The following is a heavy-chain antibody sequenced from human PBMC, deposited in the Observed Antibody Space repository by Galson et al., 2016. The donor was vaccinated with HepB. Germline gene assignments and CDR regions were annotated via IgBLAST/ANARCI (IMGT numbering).Heavy chain of an antibody. CDR2: ISGTTTDI. Sequence: SLRLSCAASGFTFSTYSMDWVRQAPGKGLEWVSSISGTTTDIFYADSVKGRFTISRDNSKNTLYLQMNSLRAEDTAVYYCAVNLFDSWGQGTLVTVSS. CDR1: GFTFSTYS. D-gene: IGHD1-14*01. J-gene: IGHJ4*02. V-gene: IGHV3-21*01. CDR3: AVNLFDS.